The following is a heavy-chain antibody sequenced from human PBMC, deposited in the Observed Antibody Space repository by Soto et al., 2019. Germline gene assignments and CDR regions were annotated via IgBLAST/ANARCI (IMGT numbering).Heavy chain of an antibody. CDR3: AREGYSYGPKFDY. CDR1: GGTFSSYA. J-gene: IGHJ4*02. Sequence: SVKVSCKASGGTFSSYAISWVRQAPGQGLEWMGGIIPIFGTASYAQKFQGRVTITADESTSTAYMELSSLRSEDTAVYYCAREGYSYGPKFDYWGQGTLVTVSS. D-gene: IGHD5-18*01. CDR2: IIPIFGTA. V-gene: IGHV1-69*13.